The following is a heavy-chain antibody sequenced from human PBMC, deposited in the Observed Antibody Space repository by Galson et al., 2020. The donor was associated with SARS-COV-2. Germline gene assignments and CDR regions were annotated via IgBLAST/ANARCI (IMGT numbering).Heavy chain of an antibody. CDR3: AKGPDYGDYGGLGVYFDY. CDR2: IWYDGSNK. Sequence: GGSLRLSCAASGFTFSSYGMHWVRQAPGKGLEWVAVIWYDGSNKYYADSVKGRFTISRDNSKNTLYLQMNSLRAEDTAVYYCAKGPDYGDYGGLGVYFDYWGQGTLVTVSS. J-gene: IGHJ4*02. CDR1: GFTFSSYG. V-gene: IGHV3-33*06. D-gene: IGHD4-17*01.